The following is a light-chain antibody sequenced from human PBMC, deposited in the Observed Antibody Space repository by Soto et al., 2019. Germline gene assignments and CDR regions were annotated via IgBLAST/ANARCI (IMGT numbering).Light chain of an antibody. Sequence: ETVMTQSPATLSVSPGERATLSCRASQSVNSDLAWYQKKPGQAPRLLIYGSSTRATGIPARFSGGGSGTEFTRTISSLQSEDFAAYYCQQNNNWPRTFGQET. J-gene: IGKJ1*01. V-gene: IGKV3-15*01. CDR3: QQNNNWPRT. CDR2: GSS. CDR1: QSVNSD.